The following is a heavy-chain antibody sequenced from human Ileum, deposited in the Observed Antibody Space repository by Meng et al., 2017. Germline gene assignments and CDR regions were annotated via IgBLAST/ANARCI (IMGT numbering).Heavy chain of an antibody. J-gene: IGHJ4*02. D-gene: IGHD3-10*01. CDR3: ARFYGSGTFEVHDY. CDR2: IHYSGSR. CDR1: GGSVSSASYY. Sequence: VQLEESGPGLVRPSETLSFTCNVSGGSVSSASYYWSWIRQPPGKGLEWIGLIHYSGSRNYNPSLKSRVTMSVDTSKNQVSLRLTSVTAADTAVYYCARFYGSGTFEVHDYWGQGTLVTVSS. V-gene: IGHV4-61*01.